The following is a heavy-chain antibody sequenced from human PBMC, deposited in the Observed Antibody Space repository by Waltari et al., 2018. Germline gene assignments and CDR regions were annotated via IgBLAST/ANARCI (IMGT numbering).Heavy chain of an antibody. V-gene: IGHV4-39*01. D-gene: IGHD3-22*01. CDR2: FSRYGKD. CDR1: GDSVPPPSYS. J-gene: IGHJ3*01. CDR3: ARHVRGAYNDMIGHGFEV. Sequence: QLQLQESGPGLVKPSETLSLSCAVSGDSVPPPSYSWARLRQPPGGGLHGVAHFSRLPPGGGLEWIATFSRYGKDFYNPSLQGRVTISLDTSNNAISLHLTSVTAADSGPYFCARHVRGAYNDMIGHGFEVWGPGTTVTVSS.